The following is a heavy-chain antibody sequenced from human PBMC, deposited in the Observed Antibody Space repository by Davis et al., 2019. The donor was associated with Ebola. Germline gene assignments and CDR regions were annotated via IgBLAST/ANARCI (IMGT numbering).Heavy chain of an antibody. Sequence: PGGSLRLSCEVSTFTFSTYSMNWVRQAPGKGLEWVSSISGSGFYIYYADSVKGRFAISRDNAKNSLHLQLNSLRAEDTAVYYCAGGKDSSGWYGDDAFDFWGQGTMVIVSS. CDR3: AGGKDSSGWYGDDAFDF. CDR2: ISGSGFYI. V-gene: IGHV3-21*01. J-gene: IGHJ3*01. D-gene: IGHD6-19*01. CDR1: TFTFSTYS.